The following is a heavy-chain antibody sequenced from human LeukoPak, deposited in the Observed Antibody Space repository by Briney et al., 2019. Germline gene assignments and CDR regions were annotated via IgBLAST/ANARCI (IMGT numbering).Heavy chain of an antibody. J-gene: IGHJ4*02. Sequence: PGGSLRLSCAASGFTFSSYGMHWVRQAPGKGLEWVAVISYDGSNKYYADSVKGRFTISRDNSKNTLYLQMNSLRAEDTAVYYCAGDGRYHYYGSGSYYNVFDYWGQGTLVTVSS. CDR2: ISYDGSNK. V-gene: IGHV3-30*19. CDR1: GFTFSSYG. CDR3: AGDGRYHYYGSGSYYNVFDY. D-gene: IGHD3-10*01.